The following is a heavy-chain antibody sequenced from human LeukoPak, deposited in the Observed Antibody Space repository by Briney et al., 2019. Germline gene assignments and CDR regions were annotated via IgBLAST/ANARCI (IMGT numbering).Heavy chain of an antibody. J-gene: IGHJ5*02. CDR2: IYYSGST. Sequence: PSETLSLTCTVSGGSISSSSYYWGWIRQPPGKGLEWIGSIYYSGSTYYNPSLKSRVTISVDTSKNQFSLKLSSVTAADTAVYYCARTVNDYGSGNHPRGWFDPWGQGTLVTVSS. CDR1: GGSISSSSYY. CDR3: ARTVNDYGSGNHPRGWFDP. V-gene: IGHV4-39*07. D-gene: IGHD3-10*01.